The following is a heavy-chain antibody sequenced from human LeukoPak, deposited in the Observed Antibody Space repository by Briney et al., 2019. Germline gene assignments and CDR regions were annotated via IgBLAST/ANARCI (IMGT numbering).Heavy chain of an antibody. Sequence: PGGTLRLSCAASGFTFSSYGMIWVRQAPGKGLEWVSAISGSGGSTYYADSVKGRFTISRDNSKNTLYLQMNSLRAEDTAVYYCAKDPPRYYYDSSGMDWGQGTLVTVSS. V-gene: IGHV3-23*01. CDR2: ISGSGGST. CDR3: AKDPPRYYYDSSGMD. D-gene: IGHD3-22*01. J-gene: IGHJ4*02. CDR1: GFTFSSYG.